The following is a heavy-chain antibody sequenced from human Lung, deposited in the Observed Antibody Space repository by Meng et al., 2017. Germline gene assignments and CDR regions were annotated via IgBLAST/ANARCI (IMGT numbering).Heavy chain of an antibody. J-gene: IGHJ6*02. Sequence: ASVKVSCKASGYTFTGYYMHWVRQAPGQGLEWMGWINPNSGGTNYAQKFQGRVTMTRDTSISTAYMELSRLRSDDTAVYYCARVYSSRVHYYYGMDVWGQGTTVTVSS. CDR2: INPNSGGT. CDR1: GYTFTGYY. CDR3: ARVYSSRVHYYYGMDV. V-gene: IGHV1-2*02. D-gene: IGHD6-13*01.